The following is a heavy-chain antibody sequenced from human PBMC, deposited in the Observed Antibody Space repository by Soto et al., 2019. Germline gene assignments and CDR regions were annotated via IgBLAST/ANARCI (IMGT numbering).Heavy chain of an antibody. J-gene: IGHJ4*02. CDR3: ARVDYGSGSYYDQYYFDL. CDR1: DFTFISYW. D-gene: IGHD3-10*01. CDR2: IKEDGDEQ. Sequence: PGGSLRLSCVASDFTFISYWMSWVRQAPWKGLEWVANIKEDGDEQYFVDSVKGRFSVSRDNAKNTLFLQMNSLRVEDTAMYFCARVDYGSGSYYDQYYFDLWGQGTQVTISS. V-gene: IGHV3-7*01.